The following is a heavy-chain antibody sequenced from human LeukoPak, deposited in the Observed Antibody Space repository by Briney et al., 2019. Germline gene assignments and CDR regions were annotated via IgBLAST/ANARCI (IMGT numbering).Heavy chain of an antibody. V-gene: IGHV3-21*01. CDR1: GLPFSSYS. Sequence: GGSLRLSCAASGLPFSSYSMNWVRQAPGKGLEWVSSISSSSSYIYYADSVKGRFTISRDNAKNSLYLQMNSLRAADTAVYYCARVKYSSGWQTDYWGQGTLVTVSS. CDR2: ISSSSSYI. CDR3: ARVKYSSGWQTDY. D-gene: IGHD6-19*01. J-gene: IGHJ4*02.